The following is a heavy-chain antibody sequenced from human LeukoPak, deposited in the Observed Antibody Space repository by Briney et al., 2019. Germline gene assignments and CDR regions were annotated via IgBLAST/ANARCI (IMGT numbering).Heavy chain of an antibody. CDR3: IRETHVGLHLEY. V-gene: IGHV3-74*03. Sequence: GGSLRLSCAASGFTFTTYWMHWVRQVPGRGLVWVARINTDGRVTTYADSVKGRFTVSRDNAENTLYLQMNDLRPEDTAVYYCIRETHVGLHLEYWGQGTLATVTS. D-gene: IGHD3-10*02. J-gene: IGHJ4*02. CDR2: INTDGRVT. CDR1: GFTFTTYW.